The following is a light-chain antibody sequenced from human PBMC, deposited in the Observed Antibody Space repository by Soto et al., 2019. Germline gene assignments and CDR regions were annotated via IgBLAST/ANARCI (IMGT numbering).Light chain of an antibody. V-gene: IGLV2-14*01. Sequence: QSALTRPASVSGSPGQSITISRTGTSSDVGGYNYVSWYQQHPGKAPKLMIYDVSNRPSGVSNRFSGSKSGDTASLTISGLQAEDEADYYCSSYTSSSTYVFGTGTKVTVL. J-gene: IGLJ1*01. CDR1: SSDVGGYNY. CDR2: DVS. CDR3: SSYTSSSTYV.